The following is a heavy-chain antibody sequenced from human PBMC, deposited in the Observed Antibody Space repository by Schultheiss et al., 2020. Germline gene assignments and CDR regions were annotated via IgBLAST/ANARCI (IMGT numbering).Heavy chain of an antibody. Sequence: ASVKVSCKASGYTFTGYYMHWVRQAPGQGLEWMGWINPNSGGTNYAQKFQGRVTMTRDTSTSTAYMELRSLRSDDTAVYYCARDGEWEADVFYYYGMDVWGQGTTVTVSS. CDR2: INPNSGGT. CDR1: GYTFTGYY. D-gene: IGHD1-26*01. CDR3: ARDGEWEADVFYYYGMDV. J-gene: IGHJ6*02. V-gene: IGHV1-2*02.